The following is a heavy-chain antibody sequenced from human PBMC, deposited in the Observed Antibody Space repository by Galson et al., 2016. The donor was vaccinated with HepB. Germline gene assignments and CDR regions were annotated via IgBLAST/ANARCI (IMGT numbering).Heavy chain of an antibody. CDR1: GGSISSYY. Sequence: SETLSLTCTVSGGSISSYYWSWIRQPPGKGLEWIGYIYYSGSTNYNPSLKSRVTISVDTPKRRFSLNVTSVTAADSALYFCVRGGGRRGYCTGGSCGFDSWGLGTLVTVSS. V-gene: IGHV4-59*12. CDR2: IYYSGST. CDR3: VRGGGRRGYCTGGSCGFDS. J-gene: IGHJ4*02. D-gene: IGHD2-15*01.